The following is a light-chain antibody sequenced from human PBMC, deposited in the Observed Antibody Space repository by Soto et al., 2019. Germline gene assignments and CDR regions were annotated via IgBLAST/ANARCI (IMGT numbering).Light chain of an antibody. CDR3: HPYRRAPPIP. Sequence: EIVLTQSPGTLSLSRGERATLSCRASQSVSSSYLAWYQQKPGQAPRLLIYGASSRATGIPDRFSGSGSGTDFTLTISRLEPEEGAVDYCHPYRRAPPIPLAPGPRLEIK. J-gene: IGKJ5*01. V-gene: IGKV3-20*01. CDR1: QSVSSSY. CDR2: GAS.